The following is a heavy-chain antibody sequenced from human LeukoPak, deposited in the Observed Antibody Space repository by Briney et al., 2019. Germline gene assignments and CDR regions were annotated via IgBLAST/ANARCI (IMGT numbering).Heavy chain of an antibody. CDR1: GFTFSSYS. V-gene: IGHV3-48*04. Sequence: GGSLRLSCAASGFTFSSYSMMWVRQAPGKGLEWVSYISSSSTTIHYADSVKGRFTISRDNAKNSLYLQMNSLRAEDTAVYYCARKTAMVTAYYYYMDVWGKGTTVTVSS. CDR2: ISSSSTTI. J-gene: IGHJ6*03. D-gene: IGHD5-18*01. CDR3: ARKTAMVTAYYYYMDV.